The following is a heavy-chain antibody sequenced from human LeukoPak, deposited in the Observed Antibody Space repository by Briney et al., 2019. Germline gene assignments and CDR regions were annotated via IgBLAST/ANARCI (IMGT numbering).Heavy chain of an antibody. V-gene: IGHV1-46*01. CDR2: INPSGDTT. Sequence: ASVNVSCTASGYTLTSYYLHWVRQAPREGLEWMAIINPSGDTTSHAQKFQGRVTMTRDTSASTVYMELSSLRSEDTAVYYCASVYKNGMDVWGQGTTVTVSS. D-gene: IGHD5-24*01. CDR1: GYTLTSYY. J-gene: IGHJ6*02. CDR3: ASVYKNGMDV.